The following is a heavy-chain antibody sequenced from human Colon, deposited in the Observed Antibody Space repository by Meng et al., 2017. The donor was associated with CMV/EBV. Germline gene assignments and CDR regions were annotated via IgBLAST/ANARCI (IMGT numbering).Heavy chain of an antibody. V-gene: IGHV1-18*01. CDR2: INGYNGDT. J-gene: IGHJ6*02. D-gene: IGHD1-14*01. CDR3: ARRPITTYYYYNLGV. Sequence: ASVKVSCKTSGYSFVNYGITWVRQAPGQGLECMGWINGYNGDTKYAEMFRDRVTMTTDTSTTTAFLELTGLNSDDTAVYYCARRPITTYYYYNLGVWGQGTTVTVSS. CDR1: GYSFVNYG.